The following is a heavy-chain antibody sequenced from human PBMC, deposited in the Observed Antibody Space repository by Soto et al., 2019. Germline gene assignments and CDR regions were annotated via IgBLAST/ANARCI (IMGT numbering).Heavy chain of an antibody. Sequence: QVQLVQSGAEVKKPGASVKVPCKASGYTFTRSGISWVRQAPGQGPEWMGWISSYNGDTNYAQTFQGRVTMTTDTSTSTAYMELRSLRSDDTAVYYCAREGVAPYYYSGMDVWGQGTPVTVSS. J-gene: IGHJ6*02. V-gene: IGHV1-18*01. D-gene: IGHD5-12*01. CDR1: GYTFTRSG. CDR2: ISSYNGDT. CDR3: AREGVAPYYYSGMDV.